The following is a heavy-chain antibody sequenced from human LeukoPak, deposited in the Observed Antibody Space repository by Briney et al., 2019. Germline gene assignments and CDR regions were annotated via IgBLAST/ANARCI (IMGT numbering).Heavy chain of an antibody. CDR3: ATRRGYSGYGDDAFDI. V-gene: IGHV1-18*01. Sequence: ASVKVSCKASGYTFTSYGISWVRQAPGQGLEWMGWISAYNGNTNYAQKLQGRVTMTTDTSTSTAYMELRSLGSDDTAVYYCATRRGYSGYGDDAFDIWGQGTMVTVSS. CDR2: ISAYNGNT. J-gene: IGHJ3*02. CDR1: GYTFTSYG. D-gene: IGHD5-12*01.